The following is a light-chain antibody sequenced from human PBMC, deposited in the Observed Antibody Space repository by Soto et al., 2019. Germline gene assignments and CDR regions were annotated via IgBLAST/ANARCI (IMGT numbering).Light chain of an antibody. CDR2: DAS. CDR1: QSISSF. V-gene: IGKV1-39*01. J-gene: IGKJ2*01. Sequence: DIQMTQSPSSLSASVGDRVTITCRATQSISSFLNWYQQKPGKAPKLLIFDASSLESGVPSRFSGSGSGTDFTLTISSLHPEDVATYYCQQTYSTPDTFGQGTKLEI. CDR3: QQTYSTPDT.